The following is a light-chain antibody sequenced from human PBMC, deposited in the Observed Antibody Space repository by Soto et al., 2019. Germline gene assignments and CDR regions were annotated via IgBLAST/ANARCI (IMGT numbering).Light chain of an antibody. V-gene: IGKV1-12*01. CDR2: HGS. CDR1: PSISTW. CDR3: QQSYSLPAT. Sequence: DIQMTQSPSSVSASIGDTVTVTCRASPSISTWLAWYQQKPGAAPKLLIYHGSTLQTGVPSRFSGSGSGTDFTLTINSLQPEDFATYYCQQSYSLPATFGQGTKVDI. J-gene: IGKJ1*01.